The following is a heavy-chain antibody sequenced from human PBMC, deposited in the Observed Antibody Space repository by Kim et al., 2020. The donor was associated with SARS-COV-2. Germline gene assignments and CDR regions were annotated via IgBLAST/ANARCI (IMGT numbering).Heavy chain of an antibody. D-gene: IGHD3-16*02. J-gene: IGHJ4*02. CDR2: IIPILGIA. CDR3: ARDRGDYVWGSYRSFDY. CDR1: GGTFSSYA. Sequence: SVKVSCKASGGTFSSYAISWVRQAPGQGLEWMGRIIPILGIANYAQKFQGRVTITADKSTSTAYMELSSLRSEDTAVYYCARDRGDYVWGSYRSFDYWGQGTLVTVSS. V-gene: IGHV1-69*04.